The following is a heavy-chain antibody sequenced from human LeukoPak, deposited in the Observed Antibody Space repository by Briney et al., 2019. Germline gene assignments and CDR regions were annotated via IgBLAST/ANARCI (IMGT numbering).Heavy chain of an antibody. Sequence: GGSLRLSCAASGFPFSSYGMHWVRQAPGKGLEWVAFIQDEGSNKYYADSVKGRFTISRDNSKNTLYLQMNSLRPEDTAVYYCAKEGDYYGSGSYRDGFDIWGQGTRATVSS. CDR2: IQDEGSNK. D-gene: IGHD3-10*01. V-gene: IGHV3-30*02. CDR3: AKEGDYYGSGSYRDGFDI. CDR1: GFPFSSYG. J-gene: IGHJ3*02.